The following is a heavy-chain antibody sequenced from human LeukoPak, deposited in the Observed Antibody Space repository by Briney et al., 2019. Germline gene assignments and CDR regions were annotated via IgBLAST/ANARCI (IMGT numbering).Heavy chain of an antibody. D-gene: IGHD1-26*01. CDR1: GGPISSYY. V-gene: IGHV4-59*01. CDR2: IYYSEST. Sequence: SEPLSLTCTVSGGPISSYYWSWIRQPPGKGLEWIGYIYYSESTNYNPPLKSRVTISVDTSKNQFSLKLSSVTAADTAVYYCARGVVGATVYYYYMDVWGKGTTVTVSS. J-gene: IGHJ6*03. CDR3: ARGVVGATVYYYYMDV.